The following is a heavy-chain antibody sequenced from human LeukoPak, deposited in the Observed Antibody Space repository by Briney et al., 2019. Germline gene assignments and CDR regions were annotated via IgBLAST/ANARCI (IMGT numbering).Heavy chain of an antibody. CDR2: IIPIFGTA. D-gene: IGHD4-17*01. CDR3: ASNYGDYVGYFDY. Sequence: SVKVSCKASGGTFSSYAISWVRQAPGEGLEWMGGIIPIFGTANYAQKFQGRVTITADESTSTAYMELSSLRSEDTAVYYCASNYGDYVGYFDYWGQGTLVTVSS. J-gene: IGHJ4*02. CDR1: GGTFSSYA. V-gene: IGHV1-69*13.